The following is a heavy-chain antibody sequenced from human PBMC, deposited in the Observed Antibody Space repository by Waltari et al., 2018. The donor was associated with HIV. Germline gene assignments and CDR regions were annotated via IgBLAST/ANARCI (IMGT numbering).Heavy chain of an antibody. V-gene: IGHV3-23*01. CDR3: AKGDRAADPYCSSTSCSDYYYYGMDV. D-gene: IGHD2-2*01. CDR1: GFTFSSYA. J-gene: IGHJ6*02. Sequence: EVQLLESGGGLVQPGGSLRLSCAASGFTFSSYAMSWVRQAPGKGLEGVSAIIGSGGDTYYADSVKGRFTISRDNSKNTLYLQMNSLRAEDTAVYYCAKGDRAADPYCSSTSCSDYYYYGMDVWGQGTTVTVSS. CDR2: IIGSGGDT.